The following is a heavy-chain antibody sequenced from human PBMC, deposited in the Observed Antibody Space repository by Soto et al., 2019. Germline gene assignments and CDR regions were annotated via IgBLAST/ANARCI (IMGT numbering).Heavy chain of an antibody. V-gene: IGHV3-33*06. CDR3: AKGSSAIPVTGTRNWDH. J-gene: IGHJ4*02. CDR1: GFTFSSYG. Sequence: PGGSLRLSCAASGFTFSSYGMHWVRQAPGKGLEWVAVIWYDGSNKYYADSVKGRFTISRDNSKNTLYLQMNSLRAEDTAVYYCAKGSSAIPVTGTRNWDHWGQGILVTVSS. CDR2: IWYDGSNK. D-gene: IGHD6-19*01.